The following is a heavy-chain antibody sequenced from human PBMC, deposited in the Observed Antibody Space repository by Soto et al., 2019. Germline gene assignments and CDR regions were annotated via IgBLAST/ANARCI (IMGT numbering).Heavy chain of an antibody. V-gene: IGHV4-61*01. J-gene: IGHJ4*02. CDR1: GGSVSRDSNF. D-gene: IGHD4-4*01. Sequence: SETLSLTCTVSGGSVSRDSNFWSWIRQPPGKGLEWIGYIYYSGPSRYNPSLESRVTISIDSSKNQVSLTLTSVTAADTAVYYCARGYSHYAHWGRGTLVTVSS. CDR3: ARGYSHYAH. CDR2: IYYSGPS.